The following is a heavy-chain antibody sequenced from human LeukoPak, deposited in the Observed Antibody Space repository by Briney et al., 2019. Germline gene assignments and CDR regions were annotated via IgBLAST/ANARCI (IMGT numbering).Heavy chain of an antibody. J-gene: IGHJ4*02. D-gene: IGHD6-13*01. CDR2: ISSYASST. Sequence: GGSERLSCAASGFTFSKYAMFWVRQAPGKGLEFVSAISSYASSTYYANSLKGRFNIYRDNSKNTLYLQMGSLRAGDMAVYYCALSIAAAGYFDYWGQGTLVTVSS. V-gene: IGHV3-64*01. CDR3: ALSIAAAGYFDY. CDR1: GFTFSKYA.